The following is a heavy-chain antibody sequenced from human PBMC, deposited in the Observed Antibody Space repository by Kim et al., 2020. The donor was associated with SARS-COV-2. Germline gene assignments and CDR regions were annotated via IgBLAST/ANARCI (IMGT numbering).Heavy chain of an antibody. CDR2: IWYDGSNK. Sequence: GGSLRLSCAASGFTFSSYGMHWVRQAPGKGLEWVAVIWYDGSNKYYADSVKGRFTISRDNSKNTLYLQMNSLRAEDTAVYYCARESWGHHSSGSPFRDWGQGTLVTVSS. CDR1: GFTFSSYG. D-gene: IGHD3-22*01. CDR3: ARESWGHHSSGSPFRD. J-gene: IGHJ4*02. V-gene: IGHV3-33*01.